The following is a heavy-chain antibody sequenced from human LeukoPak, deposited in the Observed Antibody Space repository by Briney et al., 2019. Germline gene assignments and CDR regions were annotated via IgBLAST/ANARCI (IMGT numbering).Heavy chain of an antibody. J-gene: IGHJ4*02. CDR3: ARDGSSGWYFYFDY. CDR1: GGTFSSYA. CDR2: IIPIFGTA. V-gene: IGHV1-69*05. D-gene: IGHD6-19*01. Sequence: SVKVSCKASGGTFSSYAISWVRQAPGQGLEWMGGIIPIFGTANYAQKFQGRVTITRDTSASTAYMELSSLRSEDTAVYYCARDGSSGWYFYFDYWGQGTLVTVSS.